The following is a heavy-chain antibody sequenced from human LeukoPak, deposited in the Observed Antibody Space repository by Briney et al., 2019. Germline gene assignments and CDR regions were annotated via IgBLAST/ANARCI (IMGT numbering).Heavy chain of an antibody. V-gene: IGHV3-30-3*01. CDR1: GFTFSSYA. D-gene: IGHD3-3*01. Sequence: GGSLRLSCAASGFTFSSYAMHWVRQAPGKGLEWVAVISYDGSNKYYADSVKGRFTISRDNSKNTLYLQMNSLRAEDTAVYYCARDRSGYHLDYWGQGTLVTVSS. CDR2: ISYDGSNK. CDR3: ARDRSGYHLDY. J-gene: IGHJ4*02.